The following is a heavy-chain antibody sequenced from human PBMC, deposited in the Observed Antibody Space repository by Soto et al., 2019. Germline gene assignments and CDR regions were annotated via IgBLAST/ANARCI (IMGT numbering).Heavy chain of an antibody. CDR2: IDPSDSYT. CDR1: GYSFTSYW. V-gene: IGHV5-10-1*01. J-gene: IGHJ6*01. D-gene: IGHD1-7*01. CDR3: ARPGSITATTWYYYVIDV. Sequence: GESLKISCKGSGYSFTSYWISWVRQMPGKGLEWMGRIDPSDSYTNYSPSFQGHVTISADKSISTAYLQWSSLKASDTAMYYCARPGSITATTWYYYVIDVFRRLPTVTACS.